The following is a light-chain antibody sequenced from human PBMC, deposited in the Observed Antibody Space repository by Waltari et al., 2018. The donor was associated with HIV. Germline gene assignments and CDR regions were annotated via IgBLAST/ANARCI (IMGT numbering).Light chain of an antibody. CDR3: QPYYDYPRT. CDR1: QVVSTY. J-gene: IGKJ1*01. CDR2: TAS. Sequence: AIRMTQSPSSFSASTGDKVTISCRASQVVSTYLAWYQQKPGKAPKLLFYTASTLQSGVPCRFSGRGSGTDFNLTITCLKREDFATYYCQPYYDYPRTFGQGTKVEIK. V-gene: IGKV1-8*01.